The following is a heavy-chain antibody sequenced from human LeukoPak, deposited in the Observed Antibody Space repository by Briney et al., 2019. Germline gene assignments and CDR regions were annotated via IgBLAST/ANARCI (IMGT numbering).Heavy chain of an antibody. J-gene: IGHJ6*03. Sequence: SETLSLTCPISGGSISAFYWNWIRQPAGKGLEWIGRISASGSNEDNSSLKSRVTMSVDTSKNQISLKRSSVTAADTAVYYCARDRPRLRGYSYGYYYYMDVWGKGTTVTVSS. V-gene: IGHV4-4*07. CDR2: ISASGSN. CDR3: ARDRPRLRGYSYGYYYYMDV. D-gene: IGHD5-18*01. CDR1: GGSISAFY.